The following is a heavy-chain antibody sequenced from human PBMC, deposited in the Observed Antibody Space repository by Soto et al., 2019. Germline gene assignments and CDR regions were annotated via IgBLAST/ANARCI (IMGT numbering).Heavy chain of an antibody. Sequence: QVQLQQWGAGLLKPSETLSLTCAVYGGSLSGYYWTWIRQPPGKGLEWIGEISHRGNTDYNPSLKSRVTISVDMSKNQVSLNLDSVTVADTAVYFCARGYATGWGLVRYWGQGTLVTVSS. V-gene: IGHV4-34*01. J-gene: IGHJ4*02. CDR1: GGSLSGYY. CDR3: ARGYATGWGLVRY. CDR2: ISHRGNT. D-gene: IGHD6-19*01.